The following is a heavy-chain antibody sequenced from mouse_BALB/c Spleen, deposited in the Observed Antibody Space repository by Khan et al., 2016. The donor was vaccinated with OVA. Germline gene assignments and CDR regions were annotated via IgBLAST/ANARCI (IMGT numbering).Heavy chain of an antibody. J-gene: IGHJ4*01. CDR1: GFSLTSYG. Sequence: QVQLKESGPGLVAPSQSLSITCTVTGFSLTSYGVSWVRQPPGKGLEWLGVIWGDGITNFHSALISRLSISKDNSKSHVFFHFNSLQPDDTATYWCAGCEASDEAMDDRGQGTAVTVSS. CDR3: AGCEASDEAMDD. V-gene: IGHV2-3*01. CDR2: IWGDGIT. D-gene: IGHD6-1*01.